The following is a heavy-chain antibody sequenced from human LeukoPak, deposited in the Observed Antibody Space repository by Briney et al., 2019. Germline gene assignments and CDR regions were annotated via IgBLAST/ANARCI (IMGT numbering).Heavy chain of an antibody. Sequence: GGSLRLSCAASEFTFSSYGMHWFRQAPGKGLEWMAFIRNDGSNKYYADSVKGRFTISRENSKNTLYLQMNSLRTEDTAVYYCTRVRYIRGPDHFYMDVWGKGTTVTISS. D-gene: IGHD1-1*01. CDR1: EFTFSSYG. CDR3: TRVRYIRGPDHFYMDV. CDR2: IRNDGSNK. J-gene: IGHJ6*03. V-gene: IGHV3-30*02.